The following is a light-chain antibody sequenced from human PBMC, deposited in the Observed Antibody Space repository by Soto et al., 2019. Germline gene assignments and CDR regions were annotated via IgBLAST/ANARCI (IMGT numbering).Light chain of an antibody. CDR1: SSDVGGYNY. J-gene: IGLJ3*02. CDR3: CSYAGTYTWV. CDR2: DVS. Sequence: QSVLTHPRSVSGSPGQSVTISCTGTSSDVGGYNYVSWYQQHPGKAPKLMIYDVSQRPSGVPNRFSGSKSDNTASLIISGLQAEDEADYYCCSYAGTYTWVFGGGTKLTVL. V-gene: IGLV2-11*01.